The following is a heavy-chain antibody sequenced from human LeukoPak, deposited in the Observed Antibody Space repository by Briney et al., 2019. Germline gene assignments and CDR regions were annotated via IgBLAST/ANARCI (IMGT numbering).Heavy chain of an antibody. CDR1: GGSISSYY. V-gene: IGHV4-59*08. J-gene: IGHJ4*02. CDR2: IYYSGST. CDR3: ARRTYYDFWSGYLDY. D-gene: IGHD3-3*01. Sequence: KPSETLSLTCTVSGGSISSYYWSWIRQPPGKGLEWIGYIYYSGSTNYNPSLKSRVTISVDTSKNQFSLKLSSVTAADTAVYYCARRTYYDFWSGYLDYWGQGTLVTVSS.